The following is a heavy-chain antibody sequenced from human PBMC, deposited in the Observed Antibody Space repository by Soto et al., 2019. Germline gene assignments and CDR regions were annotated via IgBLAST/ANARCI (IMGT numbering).Heavy chain of an antibody. V-gene: IGHV4-31*03. D-gene: IGHD2-15*01. J-gene: IGHJ4*02. CDR3: ARTCSGGTCFFDY. CDR1: GGSISSGGYY. CDR2: IYYSGST. Sequence: QGQLQESGPGLVKASQTLSLTCTVSGGSISSGGYYWNWIRQHPGKGLEWIGYIYYSGSTFYNPSLKSRLTMSVDTSKNQFSLKLTSVTAADTAVYYCARTCSGGTCFFDYWGQGALVTVSS.